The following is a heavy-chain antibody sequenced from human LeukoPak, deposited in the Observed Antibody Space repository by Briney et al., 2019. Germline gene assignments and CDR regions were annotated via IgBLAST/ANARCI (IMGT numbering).Heavy chain of an antibody. V-gene: IGHV1-18*01. Sequence: ASVKVSCKASGYTFTSYGISWVRQAPGQGLEWMGWISAYNGNTNYAQKLQGRATMTTDTSTSTAYMELRSLRSDDTAVYYCARDQGDYYYYYGMDVWGQGTTVTVSS. CDR2: ISAYNGNT. CDR1: GYTFTSYG. D-gene: IGHD2-21*02. J-gene: IGHJ6*02. CDR3: ARDQGDYYYYYGMDV.